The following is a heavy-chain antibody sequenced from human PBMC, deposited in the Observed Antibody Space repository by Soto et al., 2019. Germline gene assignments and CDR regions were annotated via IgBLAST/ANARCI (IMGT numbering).Heavy chain of an antibody. V-gene: IGHV3-30-3*01. CDR1: GFTFSSYA. J-gene: IGHJ4*02. CDR3: ARGPVVVAATPDY. CDR2: ISYDGSNK. Sequence: GGSLRLSCAASGFTFSSYAMHWVRQAPGKGLEWVAVISYDGSNKYYADSVKGRFTISRDNSKNTLYLQMNSLRAEDTAVYYCARGPVVVAATPDYWGQGTLVTVSS. D-gene: IGHD2-15*01.